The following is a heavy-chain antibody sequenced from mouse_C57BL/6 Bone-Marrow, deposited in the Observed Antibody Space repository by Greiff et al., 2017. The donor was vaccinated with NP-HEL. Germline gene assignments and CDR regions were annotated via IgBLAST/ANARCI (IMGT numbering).Heavy chain of an antibody. V-gene: IGHV14-4*01. CDR1: GFNIKDDY. J-gene: IGHJ4*01. CDR2: IDPENGDT. CDR3: TIFYGYYAMDY. D-gene: IGHD1-1*02. Sequence: VQLQQSGAELVRPGASVKLSCTASGFNIKDDYMHWVKQRPEQGLEWIGWIDPENGDTEYASKFQGKATITADTSSNTAYLQLSSLTSEDTAVYYCTIFYGYYAMDYWGQGTSVTVSS.